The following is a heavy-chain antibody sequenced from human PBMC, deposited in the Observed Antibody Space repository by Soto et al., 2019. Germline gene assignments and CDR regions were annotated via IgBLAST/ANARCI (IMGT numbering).Heavy chain of an antibody. V-gene: IGHV3-33*01. J-gene: IGHJ4*02. CDR3: AGGYSYSPGFYFDY. CDR1: GFTFSSYA. CDR2: VWYDGSNQ. Sequence: GGSLRLSCAASGFTFSSYAMHWVRQAPGKGLEWVAVVWYDGSNQYYADSVKGRFTIFRDDSKNTLFLQMNSLRVEDTAVYYCAGGYSYSPGFYFDYWGQGSLVTVS. D-gene: IGHD5-18*01.